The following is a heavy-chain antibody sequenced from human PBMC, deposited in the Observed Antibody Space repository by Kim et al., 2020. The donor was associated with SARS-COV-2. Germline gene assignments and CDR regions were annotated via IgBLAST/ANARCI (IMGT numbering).Heavy chain of an antibody. CDR3: ARVSYEYSSSWYGMDV. D-gene: IGHD6-13*01. J-gene: IGHJ6*02. Sequence: LKSRVTIPVDTSKNQFSLKLSSVTAADTAVYYCARVSYEYSSSWYGMDVWGQGTTVTVSS. V-gene: IGHV4-31*02.